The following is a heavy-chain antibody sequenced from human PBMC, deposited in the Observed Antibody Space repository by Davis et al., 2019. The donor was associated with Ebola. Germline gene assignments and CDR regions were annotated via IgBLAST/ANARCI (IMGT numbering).Heavy chain of an antibody. D-gene: IGHD1-26*01. CDR3: ARYLQSMGYYYYGMDV. CDR1: GLIFNNYW. V-gene: IGHV3-53*01. CDR2: LYSGGNT. Sequence: GGSLRLSCAASGLIFNNYWMSWVRQAPGKGLEWVSVLYSGGNTYYADSVKGRFTISRDNSKNTVSLQMNSLRAEDTAVYYCARYLQSMGYYYYGMDVWGKGTTVTVSS. J-gene: IGHJ6*04.